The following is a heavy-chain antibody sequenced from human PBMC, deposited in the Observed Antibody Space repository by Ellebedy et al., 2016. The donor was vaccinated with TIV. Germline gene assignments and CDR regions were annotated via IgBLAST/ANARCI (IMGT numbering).Heavy chain of an antibody. CDR3: ARFSPCSSASCYFHFDF. CDR1: RFTFSDYY. J-gene: IGHJ4*02. Sequence: GESLKISCAASRFTFSDYYMSWIRQSPGKGLEWVSYISSSGSTIYYADSVKGRFTVSRDNAKDSLYLQMNSLRAEDTAVYYCARFSPCSSASCYFHFDFWGLGTLVTVSS. V-gene: IGHV3-11*04. CDR2: ISSSGSTI. D-gene: IGHD2-2*01.